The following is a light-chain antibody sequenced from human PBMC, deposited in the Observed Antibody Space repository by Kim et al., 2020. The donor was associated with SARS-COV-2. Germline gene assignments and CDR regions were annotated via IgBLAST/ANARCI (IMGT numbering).Light chain of an antibody. J-gene: IGKJ2*01. Sequence: SPGERATLSCGASQSVSSNSLAWYQQKPGLAPRLLIYDASTRATGIPDRFSGSGSGTDFTLTISRLEPEDFAMYYCQQYGSSPGTFGQGTKVDIK. CDR2: DAS. CDR1: QSVSSNS. CDR3: QQYGSSPGT. V-gene: IGKV3D-20*01.